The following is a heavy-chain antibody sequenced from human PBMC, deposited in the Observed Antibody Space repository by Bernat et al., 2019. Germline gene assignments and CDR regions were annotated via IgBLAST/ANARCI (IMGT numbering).Heavy chain of an antibody. V-gene: IGHV3-74*01. J-gene: IGHJ4*02. CDR1: GFTFRSYW. CDR3: ARDGGRVEGAVAGWALDY. D-gene: IGHD6-19*01. CDR2: ISSDERNT. Sequence: EVQLVESGGGLVQPGGSLRLSCAASGFTFRSYWLHWVRQAPGEGLVWVSHISSDERNTNYADSVKGRFTISRDNAKNTLYLQMNSLRAEDTAVYYCARDGGRVEGAVAGWALDYWSQGTLVTVSS.